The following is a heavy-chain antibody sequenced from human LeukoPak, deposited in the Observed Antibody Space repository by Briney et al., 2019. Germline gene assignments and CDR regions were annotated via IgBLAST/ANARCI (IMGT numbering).Heavy chain of an antibody. CDR2: ISYDGSNK. J-gene: IGHJ4*02. V-gene: IGHV3-30-3*01. Sequence: GGSLRLSCAASGFTFSSYAMHWVRQAPGKGLEWVAVISYDGSNKYYADSVKGRFTISRDNSKNTLYLQMNSLRAEDTAVYYCARDEFYWGQGTLVTVSS. CDR1: GFTFSSYA. CDR3: ARDEFY.